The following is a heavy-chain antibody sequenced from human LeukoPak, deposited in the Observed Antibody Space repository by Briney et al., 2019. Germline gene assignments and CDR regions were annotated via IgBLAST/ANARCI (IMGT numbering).Heavy chain of an antibody. CDR2: ISSSGNTI. V-gene: IGHV3-48*03. CDR1: GFTFSSYE. J-gene: IGHJ6*03. Sequence: GGSLRLSCAASGFTFSSYEMNWVRQAPGKGLEWVSYISSSGNTIYYADSVKGRFTISRDNAKNSLYLQMNSLRAEDTAVYYCAREGGSYYYYYYMDVWGKGTTVTISS. CDR3: AREGGSYYYYYYMDV. D-gene: IGHD1-26*01.